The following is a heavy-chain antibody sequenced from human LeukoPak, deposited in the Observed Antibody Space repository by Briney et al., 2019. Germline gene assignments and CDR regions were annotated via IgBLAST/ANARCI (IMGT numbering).Heavy chain of an antibody. CDR3: ARDTFWSGYYPDDYYYGMDV. CDR1: GYTFTSYG. CDR2: ISAYNGNT. J-gene: IGHJ6*02. Sequence: GASVKVSCKASGYTFTSYGISWVRQAPGQGLEWMGWISAYNGNTNYAQKLQGRVTMTTDTSTSTAYMELRSLRSDDTAVYYCARDTFWSGYYPDDYYYGMDVWGQGITVTVSS. V-gene: IGHV1-18*01. D-gene: IGHD3-3*01.